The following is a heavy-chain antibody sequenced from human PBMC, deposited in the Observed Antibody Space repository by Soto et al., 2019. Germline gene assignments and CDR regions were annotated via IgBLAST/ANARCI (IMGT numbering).Heavy chain of an antibody. CDR2: IASDGKDK. J-gene: IGHJ4*02. V-gene: IGHV3-30*18. CDR3: AKDGAIGAADYFFDY. D-gene: IGHD6-13*01. CDR1: GFTFSNYA. Sequence: QVQLVESGGGVVQPGRSLKLSCAASGFTFSNYAIHWVRQAPGKGLEWVAVIASDGKDKRYADSVKGRFTISRDNSKNTVYLPMNSLRGEDTAVYYCAKDGAIGAADYFFDYWGQGSLVTVSS.